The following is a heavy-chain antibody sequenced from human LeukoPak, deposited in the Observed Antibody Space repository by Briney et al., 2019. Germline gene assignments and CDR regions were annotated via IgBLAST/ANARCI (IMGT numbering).Heavy chain of an antibody. CDR1: GGSVSSHY. Sequence: SETLSLTYTDSGGSVSSHYWTWIRQPPGKGLQWVAYTNHVGSTDYNPSLKSRVTISVDTSKNQFSLKLSSVTAADTAVYYCARHYDGRGSGSYYEDYWGQGTLVIVSS. D-gene: IGHD1-26*01. CDR2: TNHVGST. J-gene: IGHJ4*02. V-gene: IGHV4-59*08. CDR3: ARHYDGRGSGSYYEDY.